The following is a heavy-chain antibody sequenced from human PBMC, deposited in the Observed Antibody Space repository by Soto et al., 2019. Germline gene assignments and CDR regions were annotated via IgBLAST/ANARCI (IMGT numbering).Heavy chain of an antibody. CDR1: GGTFSSYA. D-gene: IGHD5-12*01. Sequence: ASVKVSCKASGGTFSSYAISWVRQAPGQGLEWMGGIIPIFGTANYAQKFQGRVTITADESTSTAYMEMSSLRSEDTAVYYCAKARGYSGYDFDYWGQGTLVTVSS. CDR2: IIPIFGTA. J-gene: IGHJ4*02. V-gene: IGHV1-69*13. CDR3: AKARGYSGYDFDY.